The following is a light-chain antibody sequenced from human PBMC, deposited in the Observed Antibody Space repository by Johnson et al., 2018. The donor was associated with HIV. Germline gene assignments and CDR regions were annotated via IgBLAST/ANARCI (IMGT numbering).Light chain of an antibody. CDR1: SSNIGNNY. CDR3: GTWDSSLSAGGV. Sequence: QSVLTQPPSVSAAPGQKVTISCSGSSSNIGNNYVSWYQQLPGTAPKLLIYENNKRPSGIPDRLSGSKSGTSATLGITGLQTGDEADYYCGTWDSSLSAGGVFGTGTKVTVL. CDR2: ENN. J-gene: IGLJ1*01. V-gene: IGLV1-51*02.